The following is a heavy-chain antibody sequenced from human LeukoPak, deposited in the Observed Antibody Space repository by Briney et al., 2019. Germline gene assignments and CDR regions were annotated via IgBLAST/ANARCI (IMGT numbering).Heavy chain of an antibody. CDR2: IYPGDSDT. D-gene: IGHD1-1*01. Sequence: GESLKISCNISGYRLTNNWLGWMRQVPGKGLEWMGLIYPGDSDTRYSPSFQGQVTFSVGMSISTAYLQWSGLKTSDTAIYYCVRFGLTSSLDYWGQGTLVTVSS. CDR1: GYRLTNNW. J-gene: IGHJ4*02. CDR3: VRFGLTSSLDY. V-gene: IGHV5-51*01.